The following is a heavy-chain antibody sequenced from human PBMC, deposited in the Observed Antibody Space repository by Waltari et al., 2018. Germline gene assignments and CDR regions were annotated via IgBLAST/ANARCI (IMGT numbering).Heavy chain of an antibody. CDR1: GYTFNGYY. CDR2: INPNIGGT. D-gene: IGHD2-21*02. J-gene: IGHJ2*01. CDR3: ARESVVTSWYFDL. Sequence: QVQRVQSGAAGKKPGASVKVSCKASGYTFNGYYEQWVRQAPGQGLEWMGRINPNIGGTNYAQKFQGRVTMTRDTSISTAYMELSRLRSDDTAVYYCARESVVTSWYFDLWGRGTLVTVSS. V-gene: IGHV1-2*06.